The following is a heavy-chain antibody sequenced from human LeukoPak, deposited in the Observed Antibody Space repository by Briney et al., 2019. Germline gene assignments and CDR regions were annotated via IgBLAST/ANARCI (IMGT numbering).Heavy chain of an antibody. D-gene: IGHD3-22*01. CDR1: GGSISSYY. V-gene: IGHV4-59*08. CDR2: IYYSGST. Sequence: PSETLSLTCTVSGGSISSYYWSWIRQPPGKGLEWIGYIYYSGSTNYNPSLKSRVTISVDTSKNQFSLKLSSVTAADTAVYYCARHVEAKNHRTVGITMIDYWGQGTLVTVSS. CDR3: ARHVEAKNHRTVGITMIDY. J-gene: IGHJ4*02.